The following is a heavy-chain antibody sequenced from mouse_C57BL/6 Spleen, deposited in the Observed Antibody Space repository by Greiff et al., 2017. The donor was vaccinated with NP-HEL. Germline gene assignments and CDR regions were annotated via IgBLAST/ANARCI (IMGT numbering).Heavy chain of an antibody. J-gene: IGHJ4*01. CDR3: ARETTPVAMDY. D-gene: IGHD1-1*01. CDR2: IDPSDSET. CDR1: GYTFTSYW. V-gene: IGHV1-52*01. Sequence: QVQLQQSGAELVRPGSSVKLSCKASGYTFTSYWMHWVKQRPIQGLEWIGNIDPSDSETHYNQKFKDKATLTVDKSSSTAYMQLSSLTSEDSAVYYCARETTPVAMDYWGQGTSVTVSS.